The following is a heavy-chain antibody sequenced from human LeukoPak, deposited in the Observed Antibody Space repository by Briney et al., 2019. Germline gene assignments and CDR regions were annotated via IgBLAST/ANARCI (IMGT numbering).Heavy chain of an antibody. D-gene: IGHD2-2*01. CDR2: INYSGST. V-gene: IGHV4-39*01. CDR1: GGSISSSSYY. CDR3: AGQGDIVVVPAARGSYWFDP. J-gene: IGHJ5*02. Sequence: SETLSLTCTVSGGSISSSSYYWGWIRQPPGKGLEWIGSINYSGSTYYNPSLKSRVTISVDTSKNQFSLKLSSVTAADTAVYYCAGQGDIVVVPAARGSYWFDPWGQGTLVTV.